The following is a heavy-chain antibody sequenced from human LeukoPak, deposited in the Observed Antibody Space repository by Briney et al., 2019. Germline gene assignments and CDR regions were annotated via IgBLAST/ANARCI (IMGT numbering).Heavy chain of an antibody. Sequence: GGSLRLSCVASGFGFSTHDMSWGRQTPGKGLEWVSRISGFDSGTYYTDSVRGRFTISRDTSKNTLYMQMNNLRAEDTAVYYCVKDQLRLGELSLSYFDYWGQGTLVTVSS. D-gene: IGHD3-16*02. J-gene: IGHJ4*02. CDR1: GFGFSTHD. V-gene: IGHV3-23*01. CDR3: VKDQLRLGELSLSYFDY. CDR2: ISGFDSGT.